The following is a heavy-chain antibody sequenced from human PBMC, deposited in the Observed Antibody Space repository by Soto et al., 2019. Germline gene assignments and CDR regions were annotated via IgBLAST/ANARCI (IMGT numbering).Heavy chain of an antibody. CDR1: GDSISSRGYY. V-gene: IGHV4-31*03. CDR3: ARGNERYHDGFDI. D-gene: IGHD2-2*01. J-gene: IGHJ3*02. CDR2: IYHSGST. Sequence: QVQLQESGPGLVRPSQTLSLTCTVSGDSISSRGYYWSWIRQLPGKGLEWIGYIYHSGSTYYSPSLKSRVIMSVDTSKNDVSLKLRSVTDADTAVYFCARGNERYHDGFDIWGQGTMVIVSS.